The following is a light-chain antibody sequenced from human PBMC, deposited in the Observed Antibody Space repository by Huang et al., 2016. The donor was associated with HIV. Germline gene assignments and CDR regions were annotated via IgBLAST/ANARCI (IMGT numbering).Light chain of an antibody. CDR3: MQARHPSYT. CDR1: QSLLHSIGNTY. V-gene: IGKV2-28*01. CDR2: LGS. J-gene: IGKJ2*01. Sequence: DIVMTQSPLSLPVTPGEPASISCRSNQSLLHSIGNTYLSWYLQKPGQSPRLLISLGSNRASGVPDRFSGSGSGTDFTLKITRVEAEDFGVYYCMQARHPSYTFGQGTKLEMK.